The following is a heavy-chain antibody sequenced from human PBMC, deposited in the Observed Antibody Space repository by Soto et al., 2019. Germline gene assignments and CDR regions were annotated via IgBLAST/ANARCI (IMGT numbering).Heavy chain of an antibody. D-gene: IGHD6-6*01. CDR2: VNPNSGNT. Sequence: GASVKVSCKASGYTFTSYDINWVRQATGQGLEWVGWVNPNSGNTGYAQKFQGRVTMTKNTSISTAYMELSSLTSEDTAVYYCAREGYSSSSGPRGNWFDPSGQGTLVTVSS. J-gene: IGHJ5*02. V-gene: IGHV1-8*01. CDR3: AREGYSSSSGPRGNWFDP. CDR1: GYTFTSYD.